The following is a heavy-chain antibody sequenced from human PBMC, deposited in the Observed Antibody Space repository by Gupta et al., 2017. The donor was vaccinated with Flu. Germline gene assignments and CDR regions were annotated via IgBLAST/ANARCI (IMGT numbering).Heavy chain of an antibody. V-gene: IGHV3-23*01. CDR2: ISGSGGST. J-gene: IGHJ4*02. CDR1: GCTLSSNA. CDR3: AKVPLRIAVAGIDY. Sequence: EVQLLESGGGLVQPGGSLRHSCEASGCTLSSNAMSWVRQAPGKGLEWVSAISGSGGSTYYADSVKGRFTISRDNSKNTLYLQMNSLRAEDTAVYYCAKVPLRIAVAGIDYWGQGTLVTVSS. D-gene: IGHD6-19*01.